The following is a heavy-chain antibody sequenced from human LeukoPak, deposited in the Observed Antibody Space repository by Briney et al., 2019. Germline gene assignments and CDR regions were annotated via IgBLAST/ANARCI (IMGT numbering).Heavy chain of an antibody. D-gene: IGHD3-16*01. CDR1: GFIFRNYA. J-gene: IGHJ4*02. V-gene: IGHV3-23*01. CDR2: VSGVGGST. Sequence: PGGSLRLSCAASGFIFRNYAMTWVRQAPGKGLEWVSAVSGVGGSTYYADSVKGRFTISRDNSKSTLHLQMNSLSAEDTAVYYCAKRTVGEGPPFDYWGQGTLVTVPS. CDR3: AKRTVGEGPPFDY.